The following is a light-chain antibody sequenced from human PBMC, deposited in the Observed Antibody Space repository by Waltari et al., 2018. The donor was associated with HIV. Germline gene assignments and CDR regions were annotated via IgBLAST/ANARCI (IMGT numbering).Light chain of an antibody. J-gene: IGKJ1*01. CDR2: AAS. V-gene: IGKV1-39*01. CDR1: HSISTN. Sequence: DIQMTQSPSALSASVGDRVTITCRASHSISTNLNWYQQKPGKAPKYLIYAASSLQSGGRSRFSSSGSGTECTHTITSLQPEDCATYYCQQSYSSARTFGRGTKVEIE. CDR3: QQSYSSART.